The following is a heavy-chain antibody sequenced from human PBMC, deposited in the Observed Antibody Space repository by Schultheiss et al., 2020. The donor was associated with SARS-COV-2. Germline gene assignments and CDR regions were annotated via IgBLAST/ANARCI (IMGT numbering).Heavy chain of an antibody. D-gene: IGHD4-17*01. CDR3: ARGGSTVTPFGMDV. CDR1: GFSISSGGYY. CDR2: IYHSGNT. J-gene: IGHJ6*02. V-gene: IGHV4-31*11. Sequence: SQTLSLTCAVSGFSISSGGYYWSWIRQHSGKGLEWIGYIYHSGNTNYNPSLKSRTTISLDMSKNQFSLRVTSVTAADTAVYYCARGGSTVTPFGMDVWGHGTTVTVSS.